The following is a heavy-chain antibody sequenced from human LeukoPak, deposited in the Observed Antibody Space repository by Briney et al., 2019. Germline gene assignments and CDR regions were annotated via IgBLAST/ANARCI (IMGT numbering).Heavy chain of an antibody. CDR1: GFTFSNYD. V-gene: IGHV3-30*02. J-gene: IGHJ4*02. CDR2: IRYDGSKE. Sequence: GGSLRLSCAASGFTFSNYDMHWVRQAPGKGLEWVATIRYDGSKEDYADSVEGRFTISRDNSKNTLFLQMNSLGVEDTGVYYCARDPSGPPDYWGQGTLVTVSS. CDR3: ARDPSGPPDY. D-gene: IGHD2-8*02.